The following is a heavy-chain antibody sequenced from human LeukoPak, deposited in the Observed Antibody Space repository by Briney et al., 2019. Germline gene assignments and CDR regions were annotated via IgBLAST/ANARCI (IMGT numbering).Heavy chain of an antibody. D-gene: IGHD1-1*01. CDR1: GGSISSSSYY. V-gene: IGHV4-39*01. J-gene: IGHJ4*02. CDR2: IYYSGST. CDR3: ARHWTLPNFDY. Sequence: SETLSLTCTVSGGSISSSSYYWGWIRQPPGKGLEWIGSIYYSGSTYYNPSLKSRVTISVDTSKNQFSLKLSSVTAADTAVYYCARHWTLPNFDYWGQGTLVTVSS.